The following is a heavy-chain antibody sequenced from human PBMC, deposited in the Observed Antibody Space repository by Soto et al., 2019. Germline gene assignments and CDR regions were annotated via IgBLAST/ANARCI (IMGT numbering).Heavy chain of an antibody. CDR3: VKSRGGNNFDFFA. D-gene: IGHD5-12*01. CDR2: VRGNGDPP. V-gene: IGHV3-64D*06. Sequence: PGGSLRLSCSASGFTCRGEAMHGVRRAPGKRLEYVSGVRGNGDPPFYADSVKGRFTISSDNSKNTLYLQMSSLSADDTAVYYCVKSRGGNNFDFFAWGHGALVTVSS. CDR1: GFTCRGEA. J-gene: IGHJ5*01.